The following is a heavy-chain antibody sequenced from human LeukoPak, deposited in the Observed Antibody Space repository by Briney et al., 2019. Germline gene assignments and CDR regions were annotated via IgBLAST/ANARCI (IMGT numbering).Heavy chain of an antibody. D-gene: IGHD1-26*01. CDR3: AKDLSFGELLFDY. V-gene: IGHV3-30*04. Sequence: GGSLRLSCAASGFTFSSYAMHWVRQAPGKGLEWVAVISYDGSNKYYADSVKGRFTISRDNSKNTLYLQMNSLRAEDTAVYYCAKDLSFGELLFDYWGQGTLVTVSS. CDR1: GFTFSSYA. CDR2: ISYDGSNK. J-gene: IGHJ4*02.